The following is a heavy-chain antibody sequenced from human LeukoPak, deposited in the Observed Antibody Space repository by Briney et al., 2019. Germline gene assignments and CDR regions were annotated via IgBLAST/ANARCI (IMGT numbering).Heavy chain of an antibody. CDR3: ARDHEYYYGSGSYYTGGCDY. Sequence: ASVTVSYKASGYTFTSYYMHWVRQAPGQGLEWMGIINPSGGSTSYAQKFQGRVTMTRDTSTSTVYMELSSLRSEDTAVYYCARDHEYYYGSGSYYTGGCDYWGQGTMVTVSS. CDR1: GYTFTSYY. CDR2: INPSGGST. D-gene: IGHD3-10*01. J-gene: IGHJ4*02. V-gene: IGHV1-46*01.